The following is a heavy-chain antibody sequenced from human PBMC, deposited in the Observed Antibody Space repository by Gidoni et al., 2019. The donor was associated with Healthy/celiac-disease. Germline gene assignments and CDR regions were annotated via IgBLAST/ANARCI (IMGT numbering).Heavy chain of an antibody. V-gene: IGHV3-21*01. CDR3: ARERLGQVVDAFNI. CDR1: AFTTSSYS. D-gene: IGHD3-16*01. J-gene: IGHJ3*02. CDR2: ISSSSSNI. Sequence: EVQLAEAGGGLVKPGGSLRLACAASAFTTSSYSMNWVRQAPGKGLEWDSSISSSSSNIYYADSVQSRFTISRDNAKNSLYLQMNSLRAEDTAVYYCARERLGQVVDAFNIWGQGTIVTVSS.